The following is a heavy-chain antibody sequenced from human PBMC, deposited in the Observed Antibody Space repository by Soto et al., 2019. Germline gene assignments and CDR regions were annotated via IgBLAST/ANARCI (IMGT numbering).Heavy chain of an antibody. CDR2: ISYDGGIK. Sequence: GGSLRLSCAASGLSFRSYAMHWVRQAPGRGLDWMAVISYDGGIKYYADSVKGRFTISRDNSKNTLYLRMDSLRPEDTALYSCARSTTWYHLFDSWGQGTLVTVSS. D-gene: IGHD1-1*01. CDR3: ARSTTWYHLFDS. CDR1: GLSFRSYA. J-gene: IGHJ4*02. V-gene: IGHV3-30-3*01.